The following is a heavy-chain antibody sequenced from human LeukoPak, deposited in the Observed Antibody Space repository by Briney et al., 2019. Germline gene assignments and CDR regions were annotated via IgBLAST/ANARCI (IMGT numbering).Heavy chain of an antibody. CDR3: AKRNGRYYYDSSGYRTGAFDI. D-gene: IGHD3-22*01. J-gene: IGHJ3*02. V-gene: IGHV3-15*01. Sequence: GGSLRLSCAASGFTFSNAWMSWVRQAPGKGLEWVGRIKSKADGGTTDYAAPVKGRFTISRDDSKNTLYLQTNSLRAEDTAVYYCAKRNGRYYYDSSGYRTGAFDIWGQGTMVTVSS. CDR2: IKSKADGGTT. CDR1: GFTFSNAW.